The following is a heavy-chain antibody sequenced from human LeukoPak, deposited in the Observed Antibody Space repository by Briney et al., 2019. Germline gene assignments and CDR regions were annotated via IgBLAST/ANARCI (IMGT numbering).Heavy chain of an antibody. D-gene: IGHD3-22*01. J-gene: IGHJ4*02. CDR3: AKGDSGFYFYFDY. V-gene: IGHV3-30*18. CDR1: EFTFSNYG. Sequence: GKSLRLSCAASEFTFSNYGMHWVRQAPGKGLELVAGISSDGSEEYYAGSGEGRFTISRDNPKNTLYLEMNSLRAEDTAVYYCAKGDSGFYFYFDYWGQGTLVTVSS. CDR2: ISSDGSEE.